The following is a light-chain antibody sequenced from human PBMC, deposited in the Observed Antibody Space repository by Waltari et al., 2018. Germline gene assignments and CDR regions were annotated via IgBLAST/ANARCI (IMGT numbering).Light chain of an antibody. CDR2: AES. Sequence: AIQMTQSPSSLSTFVGARVHITCRASQDIRNALCWYHQKSGKAPKLLIYAESSLQSGAPSRFSGSGSGTDFTLTISGLQPEDLATFYCLQDYSYPYTFGQGTKLEIK. J-gene: IGKJ2*01. V-gene: IGKV1-6*01. CDR1: QDIRNA. CDR3: LQDYSYPYT.